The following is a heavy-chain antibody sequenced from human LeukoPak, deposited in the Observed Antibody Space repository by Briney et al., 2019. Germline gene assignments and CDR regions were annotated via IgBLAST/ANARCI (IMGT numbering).Heavy chain of an antibody. V-gene: IGHV3-30-3*01. CDR1: GFTFSSYA. J-gene: IGHJ4*02. Sequence: PGGSLRLSCAASGFTFSSYAMHWVRQAPGKGLEWVAVISYDGSNKYYADSVKGRFTISRDNSKNTLYLQMNSLRAEDTAVYYCARDRGYCTNGVCYDFDYWGQGTLVTVSS. CDR3: ARDRGYCTNGVCYDFDY. CDR2: ISYDGSNK. D-gene: IGHD2-8*01.